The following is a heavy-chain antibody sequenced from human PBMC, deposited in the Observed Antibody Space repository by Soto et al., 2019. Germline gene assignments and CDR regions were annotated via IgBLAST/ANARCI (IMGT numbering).Heavy chain of an antibody. CDR2: INHSGST. J-gene: IGHJ6*02. Sequence: QVQLQQWGAGLLKPSETLSLTCAVYGGSFSGYYWSWIRQPPGKGLEWIGEINHSGSTNYNPSLRSPVTLSVDTSKTQFSLKLSSVTAADTAVYYCARGDCSSTSCYLSYYCYGMDVWGQGTTVTVSS. CDR1: GGSFSGYY. D-gene: IGHD2-2*01. CDR3: ARGDCSSTSCYLSYYCYGMDV. V-gene: IGHV4-34*01.